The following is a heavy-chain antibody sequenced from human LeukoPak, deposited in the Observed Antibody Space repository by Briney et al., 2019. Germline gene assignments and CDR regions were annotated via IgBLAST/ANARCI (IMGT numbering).Heavy chain of an antibody. V-gene: IGHV4-34*01. CDR2: INHSGST. J-gene: IGHJ4*02. CDR1: GGSFSGYY. D-gene: IGHD3-22*01. CDR3: ARGGGYYYGTPR. Sequence: SETLSLTCAVYGGSFSGYYWSWIRQPPGKGLEWMGEINHSGSTNYNPSFKSRVTISVDTSKNQFSLKLSSVTAVDTAVYYCARGGGYYYGTPRWGQGTLVTVSS.